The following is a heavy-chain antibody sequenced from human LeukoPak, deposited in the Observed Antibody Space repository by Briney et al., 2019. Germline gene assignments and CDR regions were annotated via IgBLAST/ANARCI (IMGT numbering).Heavy chain of an antibody. J-gene: IGHJ4*02. CDR1: XXY. V-gene: IGHV4-39*01. CDR3: ARHAKERITMVRGVIVD. CDR2: IYYSGST. D-gene: IGHD3-10*01. Sequence: XXYWGWXXQPXGKGLEGIGSIYYSGSTYYNPSLKSRVTISVDTSKTQFSLKLSSVTAADTAVYYCARHAKERITMVRGVIVDWGQGTLVTVSS.